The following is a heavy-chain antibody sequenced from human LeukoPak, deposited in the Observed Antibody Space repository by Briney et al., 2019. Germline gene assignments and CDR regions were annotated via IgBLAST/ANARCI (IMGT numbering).Heavy chain of an antibody. D-gene: IGHD5-24*01. J-gene: IGHJ3*02. CDR3: VRRGGSDGWGAFDI. V-gene: IGHV3-23*01. CDR2: IRQSGDIT. CDR1: EFTFSNYV. Sequence: GGSLRLSCAASEFTFSNYVMNWVRQAPGKGLEWVSSIRQSGDITYYADSVKGRFTISRDNSKNTLSLQMNSLSREDTAIYYCVRRGGSDGWGAFDIWGQGTVVTVSS.